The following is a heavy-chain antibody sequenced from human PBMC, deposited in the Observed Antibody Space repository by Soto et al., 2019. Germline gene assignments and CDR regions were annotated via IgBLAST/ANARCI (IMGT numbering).Heavy chain of an antibody. CDR3: ARATGYCSSTSCYEPWFDP. V-gene: IGHV3-11*01. CDR2: ISSSGSTI. CDR1: GFTFSDYY. Sequence: GGSLRLSCAASGFTFSDYYMSWIRQAPGKGLEWVSYISSSGSTIYYADSVKGRFTISRDNAKNSLYLQMNSLRAEDTAVYYCARATGYCSSTSCYEPWFDPWGQGTLVTVSS. J-gene: IGHJ5*02. D-gene: IGHD2-2*01.